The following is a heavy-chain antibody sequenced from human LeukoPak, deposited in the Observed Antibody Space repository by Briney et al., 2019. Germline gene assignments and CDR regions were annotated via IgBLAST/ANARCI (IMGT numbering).Heavy chain of an antibody. V-gene: IGHV4-39*01. J-gene: IGHJ5*02. Sequence: SETLCLTCTVSGGSISSSSYYWGWIRQPPGKGLEWIGSIYYSGSTYYNPSLKSRVTISVDTSKNQFSLKLSSVTAADTAVYYCARQRWEPRAYWFDPWGQGTLVTVSS. CDR3: ARQRWEPRAYWFDP. D-gene: IGHD1-26*01. CDR1: GGSISSSSYY. CDR2: IYYSGST.